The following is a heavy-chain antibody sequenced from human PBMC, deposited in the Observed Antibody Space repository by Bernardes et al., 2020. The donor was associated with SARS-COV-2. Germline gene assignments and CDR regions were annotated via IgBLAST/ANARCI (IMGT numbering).Heavy chain of an antibody. CDR3: ARAQQWWELSAQDS. D-gene: IGHD1-26*01. V-gene: IGHV3-11*01. J-gene: IGHJ4*02. CDR1: GFTLGDYY. Sequence: GGSLRLSCEASGFTLGDYYMSWIRQAPGKGLEWVSYISHSGSTISYADSVKGRFSISRDNAKNSLYLQMNSLRAEDTAVYYCARAQQWWELSAQDSWGQGTLVTVSS. CDR2: ISHSGSTI.